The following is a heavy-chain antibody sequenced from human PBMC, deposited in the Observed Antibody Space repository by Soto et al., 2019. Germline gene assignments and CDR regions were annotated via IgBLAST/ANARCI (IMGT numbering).Heavy chain of an antibody. CDR1: ADTFNSYS. J-gene: IGHJ5*02. V-gene: IGHV1-69*01. CDR3: ASSLEGTTVTNWFDP. Sequence: QVQLVQSGAEVKKPGSSVKVSCKASADTFNSYSLSWLRQAPGQRLEWMGGITPVFGTADYAQSFEDRLTITADDSTSTVYMELSSLRSDDTAVYYRASSLEGTTVTNWFDPWGQGALVTVSS. CDR2: ITPVFGTA. D-gene: IGHD4-17*01.